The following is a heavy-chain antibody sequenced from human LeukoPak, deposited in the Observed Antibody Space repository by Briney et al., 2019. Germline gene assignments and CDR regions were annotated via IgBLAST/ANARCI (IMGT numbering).Heavy chain of an antibody. CDR2: ISGSGGST. J-gene: IGHJ3*02. Sequence: PGGSLRLSCAASGFTFSSYAMSWVRQAPGKGLEWVSAISGSGGSTYYADSVKGRFTISRDNSKNTLYLQMNSLRAEDTAVYYCATEYRDSSGWYGAFDIWGQGTMVTVS. CDR3: ATEYRDSSGWYGAFDI. D-gene: IGHD6-19*01. V-gene: IGHV3-23*01. CDR1: GFTFSSYA.